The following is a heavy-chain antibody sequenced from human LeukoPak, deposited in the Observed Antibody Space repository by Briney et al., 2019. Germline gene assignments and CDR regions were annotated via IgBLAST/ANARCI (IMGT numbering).Heavy chain of an antibody. CDR3: ARLVDDYLDAFDI. D-gene: IGHD5-24*01. CDR1: GFTFSSYW. CDR2: INSDGSST. V-gene: IGHV3-74*01. J-gene: IGHJ3*02. Sequence: QPGGSLRLSCAASGFTFSSYWMHWVRQAPGKGLVWVSRINSDGSSTSYADSVKGRFTTSRDNAKNTLYLQMNGLRAEDTAVYYCARLVDDYLDAFDIWGQGTMVTVSS.